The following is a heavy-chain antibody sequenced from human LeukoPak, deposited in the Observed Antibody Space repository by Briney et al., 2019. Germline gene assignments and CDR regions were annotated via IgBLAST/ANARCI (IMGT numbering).Heavy chain of an antibody. CDR1: GFTFSDYY. V-gene: IGHV3-11*01. Sequence: GGSLRLSCAASGFTFSDYYMSWNRQAPGKGLEWVSYISSSGSTIYYADSVKGRFTISRDNAKNSLYLQMNSLRAEDAAVYYCAREYYYDSSGVFDYWGQGTLVTVSS. J-gene: IGHJ4*02. CDR3: AREYYYDSSGVFDY. CDR2: ISSSGSTI. D-gene: IGHD3-22*01.